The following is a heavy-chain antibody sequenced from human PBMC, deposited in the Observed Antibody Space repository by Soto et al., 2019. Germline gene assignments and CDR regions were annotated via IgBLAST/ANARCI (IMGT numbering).Heavy chain of an antibody. Sequence: VGSLRLSCAASGFTFSSYGMHWVRQAPGKGLEWVAVISYDGSNKYYADSVKGRFTISRDNSKNTLYLQMNSLRAEDTAVYYCAKKLNYYDSSGYYLDYWGQGTLVTVSS. CDR3: AKKLNYYDSSGYYLDY. V-gene: IGHV3-30*18. D-gene: IGHD3-22*01. CDR1: GFTFSSYG. CDR2: ISYDGSNK. J-gene: IGHJ4*02.